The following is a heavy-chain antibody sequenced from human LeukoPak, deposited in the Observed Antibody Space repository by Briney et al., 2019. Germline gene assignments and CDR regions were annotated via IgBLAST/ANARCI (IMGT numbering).Heavy chain of an antibody. Sequence: SETLSLTCTVSGGSISSYSWSWIRQPPGKGLGWIGYIFYSGSTNYNPSLKSRVTISIDTSKNQFSLKLSSVTAADTAVYYCARVVSALGSDNWFDPWGQGTLVTVSS. D-gene: IGHD2-15*01. CDR1: GGSISSYS. J-gene: IGHJ5*02. V-gene: IGHV4-59*01. CDR3: ARVVSALGSDNWFDP. CDR2: IFYSGST.